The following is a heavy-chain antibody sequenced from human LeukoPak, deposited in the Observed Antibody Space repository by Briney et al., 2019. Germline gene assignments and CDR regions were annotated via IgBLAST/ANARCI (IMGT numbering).Heavy chain of an antibody. J-gene: IGHJ4*02. D-gene: IGHD3-10*01. CDR2: IYPGDSDT. V-gene: IGHV5-51*01. CDR3: ARHYYGSGSYYLDY. Sequence: GESLKISCQGSGYRFTNYWIGWVRRMPGKGLEWMGLIYPGDSDTRYSPSFQGQVTISADKSISTAYLQWSSLKASDTAMYYCARHYYGSGSYYLDYWGQGTLVAVSS. CDR1: GYRFTNYW.